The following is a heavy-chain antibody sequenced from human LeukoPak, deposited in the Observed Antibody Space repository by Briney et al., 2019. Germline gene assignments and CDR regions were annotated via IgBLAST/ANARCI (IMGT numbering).Heavy chain of an antibody. V-gene: IGHV3-21*01. Sequence: GGSLRLSCAASGFTFSSYNMNWVRQAPGKGLEWVSSISSSSSYIYYAGSVKGRFTISRDNAKNSLYLQMNSLRAEDTAVYYCAGSWGYYFDYWGQGTLVTVSS. CDR2: ISSSSSYI. J-gene: IGHJ4*02. CDR3: AGSWGYYFDY. D-gene: IGHD7-27*01. CDR1: GFTFSSYN.